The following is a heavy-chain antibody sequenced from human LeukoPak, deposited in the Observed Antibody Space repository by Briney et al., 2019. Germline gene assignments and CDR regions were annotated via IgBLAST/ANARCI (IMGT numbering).Heavy chain of an antibody. J-gene: IGHJ4*02. V-gene: IGHV3-48*01. D-gene: IGHD5-18*01. Sequence: GGSLRLSCAASGFTFSSYTMNWVRQAPGKGLEWVSYISSSSSAKYYADSVKGRFTISRDNAKNSLYLQMNSLRAEDTAVYYCARGYSSGSRIDYWGQGSLVSVSS. CDR3: ARGYSSGSRIDY. CDR1: GFTFSSYT. CDR2: ISSSSSAK.